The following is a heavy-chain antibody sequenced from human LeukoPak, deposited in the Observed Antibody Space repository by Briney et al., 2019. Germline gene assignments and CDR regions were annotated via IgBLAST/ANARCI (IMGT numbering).Heavy chain of an antibody. CDR1: GGSISSGGYY. J-gene: IGHJ4*02. CDR3: ARDGSSGWY. CDR2: IYHSGST. Sequence: PSETLSLACTASGGSISSGGYYWSWIRQPPGKGLEWIGYIYHSGSTYYNPSLKSRVTISVDRSKNQFSLKLSSVTAADTAVYYCARDGSSGWYWGQGTLVTVSS. D-gene: IGHD6-19*01. V-gene: IGHV4-30-2*01.